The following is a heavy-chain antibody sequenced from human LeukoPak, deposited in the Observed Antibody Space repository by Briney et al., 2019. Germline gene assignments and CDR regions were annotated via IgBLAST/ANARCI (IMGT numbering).Heavy chain of an antibody. CDR2: ISSGSKTI. V-gene: IGHV3-48*01. Sequence: PGGSLRLSCAASGFSFSTYSMNWVRQAPGKGLDWVSYISSGSKTIYYADSVKGRFTISRDNSKNTLNLQMNSLRTEDTAVYYCASHRPFGYWGQGTLVTVSS. CDR1: GFSFSTYS. CDR3: ASHRPFGY. J-gene: IGHJ4*02.